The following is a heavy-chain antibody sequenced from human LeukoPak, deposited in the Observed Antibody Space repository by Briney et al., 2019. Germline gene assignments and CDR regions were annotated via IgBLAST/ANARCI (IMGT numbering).Heavy chain of an antibody. CDR1: GGTFSSYA. Sequence: VASVKVSCKASGGTFSSYAISWVRQAPGQGLEWMGGIIPIFGTANYAQKFQGRVTITADKSTSTAYMELSSLRSEDTAVYYCARGPNIVVVPAATHNYYYYMDVWGKGTTVTVSS. CDR2: IIPIFGTA. J-gene: IGHJ6*03. CDR3: ARGPNIVVVPAATHNYYYYMDV. D-gene: IGHD2-2*01. V-gene: IGHV1-69*06.